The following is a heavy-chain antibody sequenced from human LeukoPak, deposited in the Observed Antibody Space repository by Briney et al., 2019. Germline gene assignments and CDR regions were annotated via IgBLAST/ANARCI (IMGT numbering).Heavy chain of an antibody. D-gene: IGHD4-17*01. Sequence: SETLSLTCTVSGYSISSGYFWGWMRQPPGKGLEWIGSIYQSETAHYNPSLKSRVTISVDTSKNQFSLKLRSVMAADTAVYYCARVPTVTFFDYWGQGTLVTVSS. CDR1: GYSISSGYF. V-gene: IGHV4-38-2*02. CDR3: ARVPTVTFFDY. J-gene: IGHJ4*02. CDR2: IYQSETA.